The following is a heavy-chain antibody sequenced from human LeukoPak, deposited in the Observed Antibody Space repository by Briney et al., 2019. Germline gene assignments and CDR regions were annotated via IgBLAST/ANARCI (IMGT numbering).Heavy chain of an antibody. V-gene: IGHV3-7*05. D-gene: IGHD3-10*02. CDR2: IKQDGSEK. Sequence: PGGSLRLSCVASGFTFSGFWMAWVRQAPGKGLEWVANIKQDGSEKYYVDSVNGRFTISRDNAKNSLFLQMNSLRAEDTAVYYCARDLHYYVAMDVWGQGTTVTVSS. CDR1: GFTFSGFW. J-gene: IGHJ6*02. CDR3: ARDLHYYVAMDV.